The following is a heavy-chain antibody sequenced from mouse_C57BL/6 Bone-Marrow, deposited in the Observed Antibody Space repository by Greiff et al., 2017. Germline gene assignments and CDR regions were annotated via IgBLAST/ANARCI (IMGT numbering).Heavy chain of an antibody. V-gene: IGHV1-22*01. CDR1: GYTFTDYN. CDR2: INPNNGGT. J-gene: IGHJ3*01. CDR3: ARDYCGCSPLFAY. Sequence: VQLQQSGPELVKPGASVKMSCKASGYTFTDYNMHWVKQSHGKSLEWIGYINPNNGGTSYNQKFKGKATLTVDTSSSTAYLELRSLTSEDSAVYFCARDYCGCSPLFAYWGQGTLVTVSA. D-gene: IGHD1-1*01.